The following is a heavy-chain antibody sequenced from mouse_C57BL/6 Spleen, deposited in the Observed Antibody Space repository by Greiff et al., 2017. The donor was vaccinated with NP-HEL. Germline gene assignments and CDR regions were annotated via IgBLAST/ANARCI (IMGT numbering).Heavy chain of an antibody. V-gene: IGHV14-1*01. CDR3: TTALYSNYGYFDY. Sequence: VQLQQSGAELVRPGASVKLSCTASGFTIKDYYMHWVKQRPEQGLEWIGRIDPEDGDTEYAPKFQGKATMTADTSSNTAYLQLSSLTSEATAVYYGTTALYSNYGYFDYWGQGTTLTVSS. CDR1: GFTIKDYY. D-gene: IGHD2-5*01. CDR2: IDPEDGDT. J-gene: IGHJ2*01.